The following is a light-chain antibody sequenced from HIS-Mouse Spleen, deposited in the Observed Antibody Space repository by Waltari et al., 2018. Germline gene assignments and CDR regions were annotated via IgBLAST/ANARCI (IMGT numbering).Light chain of an antibody. Sequence: DIQMTQSPSSLSASVGDRVTITCQASQDISNYLNWYQQKPGKAPKLLIYDASNLETGVPSRFSGSGSGTDFTFTISSLQPEDFATYYCLQHNSYPPLTFGGGTKVEIK. V-gene: IGKV1-33*01. CDR3: LQHNSYPPLT. CDR1: QDISNY. CDR2: DAS. J-gene: IGKJ4*01.